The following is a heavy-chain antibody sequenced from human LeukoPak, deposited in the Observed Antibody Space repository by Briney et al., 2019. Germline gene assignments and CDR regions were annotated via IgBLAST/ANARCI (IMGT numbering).Heavy chain of an antibody. CDR1: GFTFNNYA. CDR2: INCNGAAT. J-gene: IGHJ6*03. CDR3: ANGLAASGNFLLRDYYYFIDV. V-gene: IGHV3-23*01. D-gene: IGHD1-26*01. Sequence: PGGSLRLFCVASGFTFNNYAMHWVRQAPGKGLEWVSTINCNGAATYYADSFKGRFSISRDNSNSTVYLRMNKLRVEDSGLYYCANGLAASGNFLLRDYYYFIDVWGKGTTVIVS.